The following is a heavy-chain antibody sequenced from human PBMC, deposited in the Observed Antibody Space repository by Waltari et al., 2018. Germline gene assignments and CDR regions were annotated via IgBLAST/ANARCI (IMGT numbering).Heavy chain of an antibody. V-gene: IGHV1-2*02. J-gene: IGHJ4*02. CDR1: GSTFSAYY. CDR2: INPRKGET. D-gene: IGHD4-4*01. CDR3: AREGSHLTTVNDF. Sequence: LVQSGAEVKKPGASVRVSCTTSGSTFSAYYIHWVRQAPGQGLEWMGWINPRKGETNNTQTFHGRVTLTRYTSINTAYMELSSLICDDTAVYYCAREGSHLTTVNDFWGQGTLVIVSS.